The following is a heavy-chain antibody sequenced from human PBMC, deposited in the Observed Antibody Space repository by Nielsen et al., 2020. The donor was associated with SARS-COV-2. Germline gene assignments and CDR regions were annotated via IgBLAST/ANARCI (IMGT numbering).Heavy chain of an antibody. J-gene: IGHJ5*02. Sequence: ASVKVSCKASGYSFTSYAMHWVWQAPGQRLEWMGWINVGNGNTKYSQKFQGRVTFTRDTSASTAYMELSSLRSEDTAVYYCARTSQGGRFDPWGQGTQVIVSS. CDR1: GYSFTSYA. V-gene: IGHV1-3*01. CDR2: INVGNGNT. CDR3: ARTSQGGRFDP. D-gene: IGHD6-25*01.